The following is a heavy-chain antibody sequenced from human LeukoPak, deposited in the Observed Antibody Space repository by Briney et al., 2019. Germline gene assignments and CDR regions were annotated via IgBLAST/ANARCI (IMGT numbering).Heavy chain of an antibody. J-gene: IGHJ4*02. D-gene: IGHD1-26*01. CDR2: IRYDGSNK. CDR3: AKDLSERYYPASDY. CDR1: GFTFSSYG. V-gene: IGHV3-30*02. Sequence: PGGSLRLSCAASGFTFSSYGMHWVRQAPGKGLEWVAFIRYDGSNKDYADSVKGRFTISRDNSKNTLYLQMNSLRAEDTAVYYCAKDLSERYYPASDYWGQGTLVTVSS.